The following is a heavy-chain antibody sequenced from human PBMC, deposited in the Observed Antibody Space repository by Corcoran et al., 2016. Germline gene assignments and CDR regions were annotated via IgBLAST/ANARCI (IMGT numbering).Heavy chain of an antibody. CDR2: ISHDGSTK. D-gene: IGHD1-7*01. Sequence: QVQRVESGGGVVKPGQSLRLSCVVSGFTLSSYGIHWVRQAPVKGREWVAVISHDGSTKYYADSVKGRFTISRDNSKNTLYLEMNSLTFEDTAVYYCARDRGRMVSLELDNYHFGKDVWGQGSTVTVSS. V-gene: IGHV3-30*03. CDR3: ARDRGRMVSLELDNYHFGKDV. J-gene: IGHJ6*02. CDR1: GFTLSSYG.